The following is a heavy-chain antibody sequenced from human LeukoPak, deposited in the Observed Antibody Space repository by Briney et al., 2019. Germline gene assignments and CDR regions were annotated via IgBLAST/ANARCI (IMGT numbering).Heavy chain of an antibody. CDR3: ARQIVVVPAAIREYYFDY. D-gene: IGHD2-2*02. CDR1: GYSFTSYW. J-gene: IGHJ4*02. V-gene: IGHV5-51*01. Sequence: GESLKISCRGSGYSFTSYWIGWVRQIPGKGLEWMGIIYSGDSDTRYSPSFQGQVTISADKSISTAYLQWSSLKASDTAMYYCARQIVVVPAAIREYYFDYWGQGTLVTVSS. CDR2: IYSGDSDT.